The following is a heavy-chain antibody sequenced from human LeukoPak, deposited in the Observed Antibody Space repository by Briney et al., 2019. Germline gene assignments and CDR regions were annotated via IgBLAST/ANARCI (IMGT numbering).Heavy chain of an antibody. V-gene: IGHV3-21*01. Sequence: GGSLRLSCAASGFTFSSYSMNWVRQAPGKGLEWVSSISSSSSYIYYADSVKGRFTISRDNAKNSLYLQMNSLRAEDTAVYYCARGGIVGATWNYFDYWGQGTLVTVSS. CDR1: GFTFSSYS. D-gene: IGHD1-26*01. CDR2: ISSSSSYI. CDR3: ARGGIVGATWNYFDY. J-gene: IGHJ4*02.